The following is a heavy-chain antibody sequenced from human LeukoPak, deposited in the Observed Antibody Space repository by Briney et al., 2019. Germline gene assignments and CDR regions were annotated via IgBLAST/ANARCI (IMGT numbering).Heavy chain of an antibody. CDR2: INPNNGGT. D-gene: IGHD2-2*01. Sequence: ASVKVSCKASGYTFTVYYMHWVRQAPGQGLEWMGWINPNNGGTNYAQKFQGRVTMTRDTSISTAYMELSRLRSDDTAVYYCARGKIRVVVPAAMAYWGQGTLVTVSS. CDR3: ARGKIRVVVPAAMAY. J-gene: IGHJ4*02. V-gene: IGHV1-2*02. CDR1: GYTFTVYY.